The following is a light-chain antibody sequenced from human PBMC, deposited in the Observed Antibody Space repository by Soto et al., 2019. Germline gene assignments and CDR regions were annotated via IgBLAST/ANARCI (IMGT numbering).Light chain of an antibody. V-gene: IGKV3-15*01. J-gene: IGKJ1*01. Sequence: EIVMTQSPATLSVSPGERATLSCRASQSGSSNLAWYQQKPGQAPRLLIYGASTRAPGIPARFSGSGSGTEFTLPISSLQAEDFAVYYCQPYNYWPPGTFGQGTKVEIK. CDR1: QSGSSN. CDR2: GAS. CDR3: QPYNYWPPGT.